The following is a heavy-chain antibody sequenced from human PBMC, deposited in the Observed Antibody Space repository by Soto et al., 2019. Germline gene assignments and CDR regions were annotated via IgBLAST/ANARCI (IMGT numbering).Heavy chain of an antibody. CDR1: GFSLSTSGVG. V-gene: IGHV2-5*02. CDR3: ARRPTRSGANNWFDS. CDR2: IYWDDNT. J-gene: IGHJ5*01. Sequence: SGPTLVNPTQTLTLTCTFSGFSLSTSGVGLGWIRQPPGKALEWLALIYWDDNTRYRPSLKSRLTITKDTSKNQVVLTMTDMDPVDTATYYCARRPTRSGANNWFDSWGQGILVTVSS. D-gene: IGHD6-25*01.